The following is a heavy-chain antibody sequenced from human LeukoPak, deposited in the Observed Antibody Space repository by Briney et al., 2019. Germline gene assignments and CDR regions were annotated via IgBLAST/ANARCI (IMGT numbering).Heavy chain of an antibody. Sequence: GGSLRLSCAASGFTFSSYGMHWVRQAPGKGLEWVAFIRYDGSNKYYADSVKGRFTISRDNAQNSLYLQMNSLRVEDTAVYYCASRDQSCSGDTCYPIDYWGQGTLVTVSS. V-gene: IGHV3-30*02. J-gene: IGHJ4*02. CDR2: IRYDGSNK. D-gene: IGHD2-15*01. CDR1: GFTFSSYG. CDR3: ASRDQSCSGDTCYPIDY.